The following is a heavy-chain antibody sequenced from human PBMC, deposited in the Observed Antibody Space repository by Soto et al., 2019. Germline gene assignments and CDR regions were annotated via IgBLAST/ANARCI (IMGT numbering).Heavy chain of an antibody. V-gene: IGHV4-39*01. CDR3: ARLEGLATISYYFDF. CDR1: DDSINSDKYY. D-gene: IGHD3-9*01. J-gene: IGHJ4*02. CDR2: IYYRGNA. Sequence: QLQLQESGPGLVKPSETLSLTCSVSDDSINSDKYYWGWIRQPPGKGLEWIGSIYYRGNAYYTPSLQTRVTIPLDKSKSQFSLKLNSVTAADSAVYFCARLEGLATISYYFDFWGPGALVTVSS.